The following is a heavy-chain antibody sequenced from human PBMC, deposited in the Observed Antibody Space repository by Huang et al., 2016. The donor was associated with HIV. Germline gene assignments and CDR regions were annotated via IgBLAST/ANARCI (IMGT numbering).Heavy chain of an antibody. CDR2: INTGNGNT. Sequence: QVHLVQSGAEVRRPGASVKISCKTFGYTFTQSPLHWVGQAPGQGLEWVGWINTGNGNTRYSPKLKGRLTISRDASASAGVMELTGLTYKDTGVYYCETTAFDYWGQGTLVTISP. V-gene: IGHV1-3*04. CDR3: ETTAFDY. J-gene: IGHJ4*02. CDR1: GYTFTQSP.